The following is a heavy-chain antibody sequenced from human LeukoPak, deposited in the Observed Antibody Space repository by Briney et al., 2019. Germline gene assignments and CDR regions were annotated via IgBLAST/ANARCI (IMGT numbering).Heavy chain of an antibody. D-gene: IGHD3-3*01. CDR2: ISAYNGNT. CDR1: GYTFTSYG. V-gene: IGHV1-18*01. Sequence: ASVKVSCKASGYTFTSYGISWVRQAPGQGLEWMGWISAYNGNTNYAQKLQGRVTMTTDTSTSTAYMELRSLRSDGTAVYYCARDTEITIFGVAPETLFDYWGQGTLVTVSS. J-gene: IGHJ4*02. CDR3: ARDTEITIFGVAPETLFDY.